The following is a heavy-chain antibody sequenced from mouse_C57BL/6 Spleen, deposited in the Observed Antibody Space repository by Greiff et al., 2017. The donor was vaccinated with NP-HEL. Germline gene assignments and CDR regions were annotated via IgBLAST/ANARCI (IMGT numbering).Heavy chain of an antibody. CDR1: GYTFTSYW. CDR3: ARQLRLRSFAY. V-gene: IGHV1-69*01. D-gene: IGHD3-2*02. CDR2: IDPSDSYT. J-gene: IGHJ3*01. Sequence: QVQLQQPGAELVMPGASVKLSCKASGYTFTSYWMHWVKQRPGQGLEWIGEIDPSDSYTNYNQKFKGKSTLTVDKSSSTAYMQLSSLTSEDSAVYYCARQLRLRSFAYWGQGTLVTVSA.